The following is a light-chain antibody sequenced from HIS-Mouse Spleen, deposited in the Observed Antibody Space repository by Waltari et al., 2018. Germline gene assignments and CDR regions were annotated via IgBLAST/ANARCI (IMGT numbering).Light chain of an antibody. Sequence: QSALTQPASVSGSPGQSITIPCPGTSSDVGSHNLVAWYQQHPGKAPKLMIYEGSKRPSGVSNRFSGSKSGNTASLTISGLQAEDEADYYCCSYAGSSTWVFGGGTKLTVL. CDR3: CSYAGSSTWV. CDR1: SSDVGSHNL. CDR2: EGS. J-gene: IGLJ3*02. V-gene: IGLV2-23*01.